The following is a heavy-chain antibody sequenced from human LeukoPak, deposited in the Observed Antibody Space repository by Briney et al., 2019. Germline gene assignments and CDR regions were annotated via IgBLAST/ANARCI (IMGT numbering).Heavy chain of an antibody. D-gene: IGHD3/OR15-3a*01. CDR1: GFTFSSYA. V-gene: IGHV3-23*01. Sequence: GGSLRLSCAASGFTFSSYAMSWVRQAPGKGLEWVSGISGSGGSTYYADSVKGRFTISRDNSENTLYLQMSSLRAEDTAVNSCAKDGPSEDFDYWGQGTPVTVSS. CDR3: AKDGPSEDFDY. J-gene: IGHJ4*02. CDR2: ISGSGGST.